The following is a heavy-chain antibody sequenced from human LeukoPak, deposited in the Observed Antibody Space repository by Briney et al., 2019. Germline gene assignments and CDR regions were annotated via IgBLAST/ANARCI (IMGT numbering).Heavy chain of an antibody. CDR1: GFTFSSYA. V-gene: IGHV3-23*01. J-gene: IGHJ6*02. CDR2: ISGSGGST. Sequence: GGSLRLSCAASGFTFSSYAMSWVRQAPGKGLEWVSAISGSGGSTYYADPVKGRFTISRDNSKNTLYLQMNSLRAEDTAVYYCAKEQYSSGWPYYYYYGMDVWGQGTTVTVSS. CDR3: AKEQYSSGWPYYYYYGMDV. D-gene: IGHD6-19*01.